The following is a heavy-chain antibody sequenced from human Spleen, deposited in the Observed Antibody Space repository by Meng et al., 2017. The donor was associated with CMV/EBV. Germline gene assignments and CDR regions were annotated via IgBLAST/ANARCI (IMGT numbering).Heavy chain of an antibody. CDR1: GGSVSSGGYS. Sequence: QVQRQQSGPGLVQPSQTLSLTCTVSGGSVSSGGYSWTWIHQPPGKGLEWFGHIYYSGSTFYNPSLKRRVIISIDTSKNQFSLNLRSVTAADTAVYYCARVSSGWDYFDYWGQGTLVTVSS. CDR3: ARVSSGWDYFDY. J-gene: IGHJ4*02. D-gene: IGHD6-19*01. CDR2: IYYSGST. V-gene: IGHV4-31*03.